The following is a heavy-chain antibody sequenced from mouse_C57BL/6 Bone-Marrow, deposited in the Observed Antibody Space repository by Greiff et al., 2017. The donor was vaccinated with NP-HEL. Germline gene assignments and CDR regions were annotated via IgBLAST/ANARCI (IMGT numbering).Heavy chain of an antibody. J-gene: IGHJ4*01. CDR2: IWSDGST. D-gene: IGHD1-1*01. Sequence: VKLVESGPGLVAPSQSLSITCTVSGFSLTSYGVHWVRQPPGKGLEWLVVIWSDGSTTYNSAPKSRLSISKDNSKSQVFLKMNSLQTDDTAMYYCARHNYYYGSRGMDYWGQGTSVTVSS. CDR1: GFSLTSYG. V-gene: IGHV2-6-1*01. CDR3: ARHNYYYGSRGMDY.